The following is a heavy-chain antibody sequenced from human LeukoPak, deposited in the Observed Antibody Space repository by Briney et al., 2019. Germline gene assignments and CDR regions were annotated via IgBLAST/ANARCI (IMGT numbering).Heavy chain of an antibody. CDR1: GYTFTGYY. V-gene: IGHV1-2*02. CDR2: INPNSGGT. J-gene: IGHJ4*02. D-gene: IGHD3-22*01. Sequence: ASVKVSCKASGYTFTGYYMHWVRQAPGQGLEWMGWINPNSGGTNYAQKFQGRVTMTRDTSISTAYMELSRLRSDDTAVYYCARGGLTYYYDSSGFPGYWGQRTLVTVSS. CDR3: ARGGLTYYYDSSGFPGY.